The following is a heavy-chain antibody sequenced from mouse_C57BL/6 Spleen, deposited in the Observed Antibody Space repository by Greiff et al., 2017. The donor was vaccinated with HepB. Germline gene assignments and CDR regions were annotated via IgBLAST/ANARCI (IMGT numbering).Heavy chain of an antibody. D-gene: IGHD2-3*01. CDR1: GYAFTNYL. Sequence: QVQLKESGAELVRPGTSVKVSCKASGYAFTNYLIEWVKQRPGQGLEWIGVINPGSGGTNYNEKFKGKATLTADKSSSTAYMQLSSLTSEDSAVYFCARHDGYYSFAYWGQGTLVTVSA. V-gene: IGHV1-54*01. CDR3: ARHDGYYSFAY. J-gene: IGHJ3*01. CDR2: INPGSGGT.